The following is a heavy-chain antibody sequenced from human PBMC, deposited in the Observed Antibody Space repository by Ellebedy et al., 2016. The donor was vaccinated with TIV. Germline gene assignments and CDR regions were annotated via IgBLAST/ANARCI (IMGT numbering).Heavy chain of an antibody. Sequence: SETLSLXXAVYGGSFSGYYWSWIRQPPGKGLEWIGEINHSGSTNYNPSLKSRVTISVDTSKNQFFLKLSSVTAADTAVYYCARVGVRGVAVWGQGTTVTVSS. D-gene: IGHD3-10*01. CDR1: GGSFSGYY. CDR3: ARVGVRGVAV. CDR2: INHSGST. J-gene: IGHJ6*02. V-gene: IGHV4-34*01.